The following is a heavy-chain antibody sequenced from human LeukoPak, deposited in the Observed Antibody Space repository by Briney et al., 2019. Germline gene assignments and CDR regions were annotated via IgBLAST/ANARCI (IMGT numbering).Heavy chain of an antibody. Sequence: PGGSLRLPCAASGFTFSSYNMNWVRQVPGKGLEWVSYISSSSSIIHYAESVKGRFTISRDNAKNSVYLQMNSLRAEDTAVYYCARGAGMDVWGQGTTVTVSS. CDR2: ISSSSSII. J-gene: IGHJ6*02. V-gene: IGHV3-48*04. CDR1: GFTFSSYN. CDR3: ARGAGMDV.